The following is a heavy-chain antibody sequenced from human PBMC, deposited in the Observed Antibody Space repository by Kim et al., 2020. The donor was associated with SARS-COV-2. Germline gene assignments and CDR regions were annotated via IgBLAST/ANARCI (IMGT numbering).Heavy chain of an antibody. D-gene: IGHD2-15*01. V-gene: IGHV4-59*01. CDR2: IYYSGST. Sequence: SETLSLTCTVSGGSISSYYWSWIRQPPGKGLEWIGYIYYSGSTNYNPSLKSRVTISVDTSKNQFSLKLSSVTAADTAVYYCARERGRAKTPSYWGQGTLV. CDR1: GGSISSYY. J-gene: IGHJ4*02. CDR3: ARERGRAKTPSY.